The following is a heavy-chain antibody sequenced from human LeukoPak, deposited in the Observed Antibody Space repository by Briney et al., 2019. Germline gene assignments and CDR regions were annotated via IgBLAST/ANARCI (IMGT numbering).Heavy chain of an antibody. Sequence: SETLSLTCAVYGGSFSGYYWSWIRQPPGKGLEWIGEINHSGSTNYNPSLKSRVTISVDTSKNQFSLKLSSVTAADTAVYYCARFDQWELLSPAFDIWGQGTMVTVSS. V-gene: IGHV4-34*01. J-gene: IGHJ3*02. CDR1: GGSFSGYY. CDR3: ARFDQWELLSPAFDI. D-gene: IGHD1-26*01. CDR2: INHSGST.